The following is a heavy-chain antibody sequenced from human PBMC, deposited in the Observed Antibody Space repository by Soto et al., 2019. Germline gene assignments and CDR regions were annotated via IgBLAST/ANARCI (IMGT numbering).Heavy chain of an antibody. Sequence: ASVKVSCKAPGYTFTSYYMHWVRQAPGQGLEWMGIINPSGGSTSYAQKFQGRVTMTRDTSTSTVYMELSSLRSEDTAVYYCARDSDSVVTSYYFDYWGQGTLVTVSS. CDR2: INPSGGST. J-gene: IGHJ4*02. V-gene: IGHV1-46*01. D-gene: IGHD2-15*01. CDR1: GYTFTSYY. CDR3: ARDSDSVVTSYYFDY.